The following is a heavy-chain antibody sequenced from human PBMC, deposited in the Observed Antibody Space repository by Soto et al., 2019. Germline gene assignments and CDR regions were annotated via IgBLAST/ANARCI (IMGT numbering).Heavy chain of an antibody. J-gene: IGHJ4*02. V-gene: IGHV1-18*01. D-gene: IGHD2-2*01. CDR2: ISAYNGNT. Sequence: GASVKVSCKASGYTFTSYGISWVRQAPGQGLEWMGWISAYNGNTNYAQRFQGRVTMTTDTSTSTAYMELRSLKSDDTAVYYCARDQRLVGFDYWGQGTLVTVSS. CDR3: ARDQRLVGFDY. CDR1: GYTFTSYG.